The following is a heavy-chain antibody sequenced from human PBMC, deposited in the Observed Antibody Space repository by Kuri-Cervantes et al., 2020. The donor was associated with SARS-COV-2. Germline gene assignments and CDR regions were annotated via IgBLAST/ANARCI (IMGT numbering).Heavy chain of an antibody. CDR1: GFTFSSYS. J-gene: IGHJ6*03. CDR3: ARGGYSYAYYHYYYLDL. CDR2: IYAAGAT. Sequence: GGSLRLSCAASGFTFSSYSMNWVRQAPGKGLEWVSVIYAAGATYYGDYVKDRFTISRANSSNTLYLQMNSLRAEDTAVYYCARGGYSYAYYHYYYLDLWGKGITVTVSS. V-gene: IGHV3-66*01. D-gene: IGHD5-18*01.